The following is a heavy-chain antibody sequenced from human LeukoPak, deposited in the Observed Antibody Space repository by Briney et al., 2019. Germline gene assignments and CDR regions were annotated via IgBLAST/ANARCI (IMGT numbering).Heavy chain of an antibody. D-gene: IGHD3-3*01. CDR3: ATPRFLEY. V-gene: IGHV3-74*01. CDR2: IKGDGSST. J-gene: IGHJ4*02. Sequence: HSGGSLRLSCAGSGLTFSSYWMHWVRQAPGKGLVWVSRIKGDGSSTSYADSVKGRFTISRDNTKNTLYLQMNSLRAEDTAVYYCATPRFLEYWGQGTLVTVSS. CDR1: GLTFSSYW.